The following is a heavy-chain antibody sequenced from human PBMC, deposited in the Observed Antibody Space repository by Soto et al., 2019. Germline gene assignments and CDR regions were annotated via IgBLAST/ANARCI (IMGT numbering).Heavy chain of an antibody. D-gene: IGHD2-15*01. Sequence: QITLKESGPTLVKPTQTLTLTCTFSGFSLSTSGVGVAWIRQPPGKALEWLELIYWDDDKRYRPSLESRLTITKAPSKNQVALTMTNMDSVDTATYYCAYLPCSGGSCYWFSFSGMDVWGQGTTVTVSS. CDR1: GFSLSTSGVG. CDR3: AYLPCSGGSCYWFSFSGMDV. CDR2: IYWDDDK. J-gene: IGHJ6*02. V-gene: IGHV2-5*02.